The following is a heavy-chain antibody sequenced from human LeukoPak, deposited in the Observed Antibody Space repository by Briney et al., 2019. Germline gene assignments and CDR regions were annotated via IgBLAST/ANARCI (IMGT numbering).Heavy chain of an antibody. CDR1: GLTVSSNY. CDR2: IYSGGST. CDR3: AKDRSIAAGGTVSEIDN. J-gene: IGHJ4*02. D-gene: IGHD6-13*01. V-gene: IGHV3-66*01. Sequence: QAGGSLRLSCAASGLTVSSNYMSWVRQAPGKGLEWVSVIYSGGSTYYADSVKGRFTTSRDNSKNTVFLQMNSLRGEDTAVYYCAKDRSIAAGGTVSEIDNWGQGTLVTVSS.